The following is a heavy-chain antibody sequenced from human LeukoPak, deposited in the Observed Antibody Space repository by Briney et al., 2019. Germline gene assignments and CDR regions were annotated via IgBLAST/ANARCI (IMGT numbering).Heavy chain of an antibody. CDR2: IRSKANSYAT. Sequence: GGSLKLSCAASGFTFSGSAMHWVRQASGKGLEWVGRIRSKANSYATAYAASVKGRFTISRDDSKNTAYLQMNSLKTEDTAVYYCTRPLRFLEWLLMDWGQGSLVTVSS. J-gene: IGHJ4*02. CDR3: TRPLRFLEWLLMD. D-gene: IGHD3-3*01. CDR1: GFTFSGSA. V-gene: IGHV3-73*01.